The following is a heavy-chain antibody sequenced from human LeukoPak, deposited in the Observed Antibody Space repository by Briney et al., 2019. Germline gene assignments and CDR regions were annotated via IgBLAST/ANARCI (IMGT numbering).Heavy chain of an antibody. CDR1: GYTLTELS. Sequence: ASVKVSCKVSGYTLTELSMHWVRQAPGKGLEWMGGFDPEDGETIYAQKFQGRVTMTEDTSTDTAYMELSSLGSEDTAVYYCAPLTAISGSYAFDYWGQGTLVTVSS. CDR2: FDPEDGET. D-gene: IGHD1-26*01. V-gene: IGHV1-24*01. J-gene: IGHJ4*02. CDR3: APLTAISGSYAFDY.